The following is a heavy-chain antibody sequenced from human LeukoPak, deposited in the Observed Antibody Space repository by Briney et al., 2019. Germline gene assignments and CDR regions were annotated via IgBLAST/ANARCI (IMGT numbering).Heavy chain of an antibody. V-gene: IGHV3-23*01. Sequence: GGSLRLSCAASGFTFSSYAMSWVRQSPGEGLQWVSTISASGGSIYYTDSVEGRFTISRDNSKNTLYMQMYGLRAEDTAVHYCAAHYGDYAAFDYWGQGTQVTASS. CDR1: GFTFSSYA. CDR3: AAHYGDYAAFDY. J-gene: IGHJ4*02. CDR2: ISASGGSI. D-gene: IGHD4-17*01.